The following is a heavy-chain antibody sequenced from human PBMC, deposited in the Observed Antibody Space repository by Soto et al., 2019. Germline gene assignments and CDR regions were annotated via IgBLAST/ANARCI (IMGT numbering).Heavy chain of an antibody. Sequence: SETLSLTCTVSGGSFSNYYWSWIRQSPGKGLEWIGYIHYSGSTNYNPSLKSRVTISEDLSKNQYSLNLSSVTAADTAVYYCARDVAYDSSGYYYGAYFDYWGQGALVTVSS. CDR3: ARDVAYDSSGYYYGAYFDY. J-gene: IGHJ4*02. D-gene: IGHD3-22*01. V-gene: IGHV4-59*01. CDR2: IHYSGST. CDR1: GGSFSNYY.